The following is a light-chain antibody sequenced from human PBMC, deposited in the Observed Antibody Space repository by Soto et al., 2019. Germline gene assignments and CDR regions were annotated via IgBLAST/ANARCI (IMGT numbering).Light chain of an antibody. V-gene: IGKV1-6*01. CDR3: LQDYTYPYT. CDR1: QGIRNE. J-gene: IGKJ2*01. CDR2: GES. Sequence: AIQMTQSPSSLSASVGDRVTITCRASQGIRNELGWYQQKPGKAPKLLLYGESSLQSGVPSRFSGSGSGTDFTLTISSLQPEDFATYYCLQDYTYPYTFGQGTKLEIK.